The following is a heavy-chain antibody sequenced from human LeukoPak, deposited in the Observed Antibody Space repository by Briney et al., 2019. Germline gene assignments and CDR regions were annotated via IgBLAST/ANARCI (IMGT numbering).Heavy chain of an antibody. J-gene: IGHJ4*02. CDR2: ISGSGGST. Sequence: PGGSLRLSCAASGFTVSSNYMSWVRQAPGKGLEWVSAISGSGGSTYYADSVKGRFTISRDNSKNTLYLQMNSLRAEDTAVYYCAKVEWELTPRFDYWGQGTLVTVSS. CDR3: AKVEWELTPRFDY. CDR1: GFTVSSNY. V-gene: IGHV3-23*01. D-gene: IGHD1-26*01.